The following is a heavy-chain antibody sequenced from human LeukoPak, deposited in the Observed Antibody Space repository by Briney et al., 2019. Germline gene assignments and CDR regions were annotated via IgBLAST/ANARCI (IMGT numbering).Heavy chain of an antibody. V-gene: IGHV3-23*01. D-gene: IGHD2-21*01. CDR3: AKRLGWQTGQWYFDY. J-gene: IGHJ4*02. CDR1: GFTFSSYA. Sequence: GGSLRLSCAASGFTFSSYAMSWVRQAPGKGLEWVSAISGSGGSTYYADSVKGRFTISRDNSKNTLYLQMNSLRAEDTAVYYCAKRLGWQTGQWYFDYWGQGTLVTVSS. CDR2: ISGSGGST.